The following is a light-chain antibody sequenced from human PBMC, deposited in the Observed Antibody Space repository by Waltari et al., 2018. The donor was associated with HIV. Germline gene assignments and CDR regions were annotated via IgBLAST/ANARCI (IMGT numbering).Light chain of an antibody. V-gene: IGLV1-44*01. J-gene: IGLJ1*01. CDR3: AALDDSLNDSYV. CDR1: SSNIGSNA. Sequence: QSVLTQPPSASGTPGQRVTISCSGSSSNIGSNAVNWDQQLPGTAPKLLIYSNNQRPSGVPDRFSGSKSGTSASLAISGLQSDDEADYYCAALDDSLNDSYVFGPGTKVTVL. CDR2: SNN.